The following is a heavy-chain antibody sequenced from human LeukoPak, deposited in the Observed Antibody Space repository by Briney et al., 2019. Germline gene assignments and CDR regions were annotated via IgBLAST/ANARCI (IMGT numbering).Heavy chain of an antibody. CDR3: AKDYYYDSSGPGTFDY. Sequence: GGSLRLSCAASGFTFSSYAVSWVRQAPGKGLEWVSAISGSGGSTYYADSVKGRFTISRDNSKNTLYLQMNSLRAEDTAVYYCAKDYYYDSSGPGTFDYWGQGTLVTVSS. CDR2: ISGSGGST. V-gene: IGHV3-23*01. CDR1: GFTFSSYA. D-gene: IGHD3-22*01. J-gene: IGHJ4*02.